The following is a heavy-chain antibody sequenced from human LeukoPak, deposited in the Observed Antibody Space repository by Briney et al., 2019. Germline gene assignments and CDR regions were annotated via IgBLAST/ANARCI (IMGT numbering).Heavy chain of an antibody. CDR2: INYSGGTT. CDR1: GFTFSSYA. Sequence: PGGSLRLSCAASGFTFSSYALSCVRQAPGKGLEWVSAINYSGGTTYYPDSVKGRFTISRDNSKYTLYLQMNSLRVEDTAVYFCAKVGTWTYWGQGTLVTVSS. CDR3: AKVGTWTY. V-gene: IGHV3-23*01. J-gene: IGHJ4*02. D-gene: IGHD3/OR15-3a*01.